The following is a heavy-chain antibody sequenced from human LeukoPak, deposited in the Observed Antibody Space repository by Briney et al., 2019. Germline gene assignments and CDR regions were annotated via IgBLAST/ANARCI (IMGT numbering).Heavy chain of an antibody. CDR3: AGLPRYNWNEPLDY. J-gene: IGHJ4*02. D-gene: IGHD1-20*01. V-gene: IGHV1-2*02. Sequence: ASVKVSCKTAGYTFTDCYMHWVRQAPGQGLEWMGWIKPNSGGTKYAQKFQGRVTMTRDTSINTAYMELSRLTYDDTAVYYCAGLPRYNWNEPLDYWGQGTLVTVSS. CDR1: GYTFTDCY. CDR2: IKPNSGGT.